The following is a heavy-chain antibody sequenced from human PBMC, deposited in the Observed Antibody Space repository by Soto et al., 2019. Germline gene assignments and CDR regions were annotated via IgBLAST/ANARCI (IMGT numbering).Heavy chain of an antibody. J-gene: IGHJ4*02. CDR2: IYFTGST. Sequence: SETLSLTCTVSGGSITSAGYYWTWIRQHPGKGLEWIGYIYFTGSTYHNPSLESRVVISIDTSRNLFSLSLNSVTAADTAVYYCARYFASGGSVDSWGQGTLVTVSS. D-gene: IGHD3-10*01. CDR1: GGSITSAGYY. CDR3: ARYFASGGSVDS. V-gene: IGHV4-31*03.